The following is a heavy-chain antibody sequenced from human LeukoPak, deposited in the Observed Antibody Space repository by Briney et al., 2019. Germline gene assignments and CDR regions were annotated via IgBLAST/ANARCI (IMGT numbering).Heavy chain of an antibody. CDR1: IGSISTHY. CDR3: ARAHPAYSSSSGFDY. V-gene: IGHV4-59*11. D-gene: IGHD6-6*01. Sequence: SETLSLTCSVSIGSISTHYWSWIRQSPGKGLEWIGYVFYTGSTNYNPPLKSRVTLSVDTSKNQFSLKLTSVTAADTAVYYRARAHPAYSSSSGFDYWGQGTLVTVSS. CDR2: VFYTGST. J-gene: IGHJ4*02.